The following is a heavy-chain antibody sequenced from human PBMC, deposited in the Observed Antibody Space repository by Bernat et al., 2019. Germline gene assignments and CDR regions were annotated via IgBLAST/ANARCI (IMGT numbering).Heavy chain of an antibody. CDR1: GFMFNTYG. V-gene: IGHV3-33*01. J-gene: IGHJ5*01. CDR3: GRDQPDLLDS. Sequence: VQLVESGGGVVQPGTSLRLSCAASGFMFNTYGMLWVRLAPGKGLEWVAVISYDGTTKHYIESVRDRFTSSIDVSKNTLYLQMNSLRAEVTAGYYCGRDQPDLLDSWGQGTLVTVSS. CDR2: ISYDGTTK.